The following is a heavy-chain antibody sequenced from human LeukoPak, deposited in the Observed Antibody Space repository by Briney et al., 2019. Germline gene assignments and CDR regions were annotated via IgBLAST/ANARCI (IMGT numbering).Heavy chain of an antibody. D-gene: IGHD3-16*01. CDR2: ISGSGAST. V-gene: IGHV3-23*01. J-gene: IGHJ4*02. CDR3: AKGGIYVGTWTFDH. CDR1: GFTFSNYV. Sequence: PGGSLRLSCAACGFTFSNYVMIWVRQPPGKGLEWVSVISGSGASTYYAESVKGRFTISRDNAKNTLYLQMNSLKAEDTAVYYCAKGGIYVGTWTFDHWGQGTLVTASS.